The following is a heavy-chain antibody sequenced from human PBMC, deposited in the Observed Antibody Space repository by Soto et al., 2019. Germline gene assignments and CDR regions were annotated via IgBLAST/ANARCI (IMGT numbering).Heavy chain of an antibody. V-gene: IGHV1-69*02. Sequence: QVQLVQSGAEVKKPGSSVKVSCKASGGTFSSYTISWVRQAPGQGLEWMGRIIPILGIANYAQKFQGRVTMTADKSTSTAYRELSSLRSEDTAVYYCARVDLGYCSSTSCLTAYYGMDVWGQGTTVTVSS. CDR2: IIPILGIA. CDR3: ARVDLGYCSSTSCLTAYYGMDV. CDR1: GGTFSSYT. D-gene: IGHD2-2*01. J-gene: IGHJ6*02.